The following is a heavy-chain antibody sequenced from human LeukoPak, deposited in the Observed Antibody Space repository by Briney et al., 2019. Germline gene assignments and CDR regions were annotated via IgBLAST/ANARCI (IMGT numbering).Heavy chain of an antibody. J-gene: IGHJ4*02. Sequence: PGGSLRLSCAASGFTFSSYSMNWVRQAPGKGLEWVSSISSSSSYIYYADSVKGRFTISRDNAKNSLYLQMNSLRAEDTAVYYCASDIVVVPAAIRDYWGQGTLVTVSS. V-gene: IGHV3-21*01. CDR3: ASDIVVVPAAIRDY. CDR2: ISSSSSYI. CDR1: GFTFSSYS. D-gene: IGHD2-2*01.